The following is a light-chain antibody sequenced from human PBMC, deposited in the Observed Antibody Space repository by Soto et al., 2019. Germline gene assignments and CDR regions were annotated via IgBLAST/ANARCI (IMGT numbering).Light chain of an antibody. V-gene: IGKV3-15*01. Sequence: VMTQSPATLSASPGERATLSCRASQSVGGNLAWYQQRAGQAPRLLIYDASTRATDIPARLSGSGSGTEFTLTISSLQSEDFALYYCQQYNNWPLYTFGEGTKLEIK. CDR1: QSVGGN. J-gene: IGKJ2*01. CDR2: DAS. CDR3: QQYNNWPLYT.